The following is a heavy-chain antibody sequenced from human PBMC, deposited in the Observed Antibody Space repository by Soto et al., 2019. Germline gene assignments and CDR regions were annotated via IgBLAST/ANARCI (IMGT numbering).Heavy chain of an antibody. D-gene: IGHD3-10*01. CDR3: AREFPGGYYFDY. Sequence: ASVKVSCKASGYTFSDSHMHWVRQAPGQGLEWMGWINPKSGGTNYAQKFQGWVTMTRDTSISTAYMELSRLRSDDTAVYYCAREFPGGYYFDYFGQATLVTVSS. CDR1: GYTFSDSH. V-gene: IGHV1-2*04. CDR2: INPKSGGT. J-gene: IGHJ4*02.